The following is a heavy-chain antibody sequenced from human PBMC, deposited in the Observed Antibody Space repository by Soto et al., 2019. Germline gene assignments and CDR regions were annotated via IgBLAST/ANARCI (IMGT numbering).Heavy chain of an antibody. V-gene: IGHV3-30-3*01. J-gene: IGHJ4*02. Sequence: GGSLRLSCVASGFTFSSYTMYWVREAPGKGLEWVAGISNNGINKDYVDSVKGRFTISRDNSKNTLNLRMNSLRREDTGIYYCAKAAVAQPNYWGQGTLDT. CDR3: AKAAVAQPNY. CDR1: GFTFSSYT. CDR2: ISNNGINK. D-gene: IGHD2-15*01.